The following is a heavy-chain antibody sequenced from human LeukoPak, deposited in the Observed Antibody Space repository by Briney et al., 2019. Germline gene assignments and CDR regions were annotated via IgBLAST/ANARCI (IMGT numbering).Heavy chain of an antibody. Sequence: PSETLSLTCTVSGGSISSYYWSWIRQPPGKGLEWIGYIYYSGSTNYNPSLKSRVTISVDTSKSQFSLKLSSVTAADTAVYYCARMSYYDILTGQSFDYWGQGTLVTVSS. CDR2: IYYSGST. CDR3: ARMSYYDILTGQSFDY. D-gene: IGHD3-9*01. J-gene: IGHJ4*02. CDR1: GGSISSYY. V-gene: IGHV4-59*08.